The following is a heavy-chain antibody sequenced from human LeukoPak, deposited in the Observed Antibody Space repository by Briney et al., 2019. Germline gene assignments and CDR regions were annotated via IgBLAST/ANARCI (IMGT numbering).Heavy chain of an antibody. CDR1: GGTFSSYT. CDR3: ARDGEAANYGMDV. D-gene: IGHD2-15*01. V-gene: IGHV1-69*04. Sequence: SVKVSCKASGGTFSSYTISWVRQAPGQGLEWMGRIIPILGIANYAQKFQGRVTITADKSTSTAYMELSSLRSEDTAVYYCARDGEAANYGMDVWGKGTTVTVSS. CDR2: IIPILGIA. J-gene: IGHJ6*04.